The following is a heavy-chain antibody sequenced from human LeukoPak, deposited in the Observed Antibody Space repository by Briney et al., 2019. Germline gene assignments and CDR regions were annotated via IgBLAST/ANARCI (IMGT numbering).Heavy chain of an antibody. V-gene: IGHV4-61*02. J-gene: IGHJ4*02. CDR2: IYTSGST. Sequence: PSETLSLTCTVSGGSISSGSYYWSWIRQPAGKGLEWIGRIYTSGSTNYNPSLKSRVTISVDTSKNQFSLKLSSVTAADTAVYYCARASYSSGLDYWGQGTLVTVSS. CDR1: GGSISSGSYY. CDR3: ARASYSSGLDY. D-gene: IGHD6-19*01.